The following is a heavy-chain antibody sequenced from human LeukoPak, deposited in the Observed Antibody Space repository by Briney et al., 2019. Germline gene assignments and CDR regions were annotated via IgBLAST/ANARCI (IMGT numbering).Heavy chain of an antibody. D-gene: IGHD2-21*01. V-gene: IGHV3-21*01. CDR3: VRHGDTDSGLAN. CDR2: ICSTSRCI. Sequence: GGSLRLSCAASGFTLSSDAMNWVRRAPGKGLEWVSSICSTSRCIFYADSVKGRFTISRDNAKSSLYLQMNDLRAEDTAVYYCVRHGDTDSGLANWGQGTLVTVSS. J-gene: IGHJ4*02. CDR1: GFTLSSDA.